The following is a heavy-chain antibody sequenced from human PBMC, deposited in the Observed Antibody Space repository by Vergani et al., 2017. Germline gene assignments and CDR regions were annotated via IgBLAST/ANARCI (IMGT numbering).Heavy chain of an antibody. J-gene: IGHJ6*02. CDR1: GGSISSSSYY. CDR3: ARQYRGYYDSSGYYLWDYYYGMDV. D-gene: IGHD3-22*01. Sequence: QLQLQESGPGLVKPSETLSLTCTVSGGSISSSSYYWGWIRQPPGKGLEWIGSIYYSGSTYYNPSLKGRGTISVETSKNQFSLKLSSVTAADTAVYYCARQYRGYYDSSGYYLWDYYYGMDVWGQGTTVTVSS. V-gene: IGHV4-39*01. CDR2: IYYSGST.